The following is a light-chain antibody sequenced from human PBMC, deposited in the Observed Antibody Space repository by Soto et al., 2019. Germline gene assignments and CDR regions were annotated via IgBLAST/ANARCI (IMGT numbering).Light chain of an antibody. V-gene: IGKV3D-15*01. CDR3: QEYNAWPPGT. Sequence: EIVMTQSPATLSVSSGEGITLSCRASQSVKNHLAWYQHKPGQSPRLLINDASTRATGVPARFSAGGSGTEFTLVISSLQSEDAAVYFCQEYNAWPPGTFGQGTKVEIK. CDR1: QSVKNH. J-gene: IGKJ1*01. CDR2: DAS.